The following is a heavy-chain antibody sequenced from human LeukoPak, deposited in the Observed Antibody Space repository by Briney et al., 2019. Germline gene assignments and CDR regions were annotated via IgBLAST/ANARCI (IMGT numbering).Heavy chain of an antibody. CDR3: ARDSGYCSGGSCYPWFDP. CDR2: ISSSGGTI. V-gene: IGHV3-48*03. J-gene: IGHJ5*02. CDR1: GFTFSSHE. D-gene: IGHD2-15*01. Sequence: GGSLRLSCAASGFTFSSHEMNWVRQAPGKGLEWVSYISSSGGTIYYADSVKGRFTISRDNAKNSLYLQMNSLRAEDTAVYYCARDSGYCSGGSCYPWFDPWGQGTLVTVSS.